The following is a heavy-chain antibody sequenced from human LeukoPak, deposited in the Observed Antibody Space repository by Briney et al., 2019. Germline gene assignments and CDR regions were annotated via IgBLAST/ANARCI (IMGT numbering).Heavy chain of an antibody. CDR1: GFTFSDYY. V-gene: IGHV3-11*01. CDR3: ARGRGGSFDY. D-gene: IGHD4-23*01. Sequence: PGGSLRLSCAASGFTFSDYYMGWIRQAPGKGLEWVSYISSGGSTIYYVDSMKGRFTISRDNAKNSLYLKMNGMRAEDTAVYYCARGRGGSFDYWGQGTLVTVSS. CDR2: ISSGGSTI. J-gene: IGHJ4*02.